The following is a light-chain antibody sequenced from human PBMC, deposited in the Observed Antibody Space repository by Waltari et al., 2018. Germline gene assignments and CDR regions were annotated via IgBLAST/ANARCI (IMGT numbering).Light chain of an antibody. CDR3: QSYDSSLSGYV. V-gene: IGLV1-40*01. J-gene: IGLJ1*01. CDR1: SSNIGAGYD. CDR2: GNT. Sequence: QSVLTQPPSVSGAPGQRVTISCTGSSSNIGAGYDAHWYHQIPGTAPKLLIYGNTNRPSGVPDRFSGSKSGTSASLAITGLQAEDEADYYCQSYDSSLSGYVFGTGTKVTVL.